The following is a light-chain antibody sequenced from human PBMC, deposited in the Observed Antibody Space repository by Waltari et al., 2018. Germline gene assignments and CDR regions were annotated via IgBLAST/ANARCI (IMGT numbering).Light chain of an antibody. CDR3: QQYNDWPRT. CDR2: DSS. J-gene: IGKJ1*01. CDR1: QSISSS. Sequence: EIVLTQSPATLSVSPGETATLSCRASQSISSSLAWYQQKPGQAPRLLIYDSSTRADGIPARFSGSGSGTDFTLTNSSLQSEDFAVYYCQQYNDWPRTFGQGTKVDIK. V-gene: IGKV3-15*01.